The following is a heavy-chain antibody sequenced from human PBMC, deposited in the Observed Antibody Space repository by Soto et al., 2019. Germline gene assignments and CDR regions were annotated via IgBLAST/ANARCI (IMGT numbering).Heavy chain of an antibody. D-gene: IGHD2-15*01. CDR1: GGSISSGGYY. CDR2: IYYSGST. J-gene: IGHJ5*02. Sequence: KASETLSLTCTVSGGSISSGGYYWSWIRQHPGKGLEWIGYIYYSGSTYYNPSLKSRVTISVGTSKNQFSLKLSSVTAADTAVYCCARDLVVVDGRDVGAFDPWGQGTLVTVSS. V-gene: IGHV4-31*03. CDR3: ARDLVVVDGRDVGAFDP.